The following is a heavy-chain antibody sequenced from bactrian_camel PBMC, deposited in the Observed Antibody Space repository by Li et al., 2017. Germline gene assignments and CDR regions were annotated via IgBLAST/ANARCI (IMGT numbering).Heavy chain of an antibody. V-gene: IGHV3S40*01. CDR3: ATWWSVGF. Sequence: EVQLVESGGDLVRPGGSLRLSCEASGFIFSSYNMSWVRQAPGKGLEWVSGIDTGGGNTYYADSVKGRFTISRDNAKNTLYLQMNSLRTEDTAVYYCATWWSVGFWGQGTQVTVS. J-gene: IGHJ6*01. D-gene: IGHD7*01. CDR2: IDTGGGNT. CDR1: GFIFSSYN.